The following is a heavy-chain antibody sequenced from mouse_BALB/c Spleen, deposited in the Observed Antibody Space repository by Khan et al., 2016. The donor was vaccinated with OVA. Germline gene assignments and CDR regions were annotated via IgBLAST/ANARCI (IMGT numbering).Heavy chain of an antibody. V-gene: IGHV5-9-3*01. Sequence: EVELVESGGGLVKPGGSLKLSCSASGYTFSSYAMSWVRQTPEKRLELFATISSCGHYTFYPDSVKGRFTFSLDNARNTLYLQMSSLGPEDTAMYYCARSLVDYHAMDYWGQGTSVTVSS. CDR3: ARSLVDYHAMDY. CDR1: GYTFSSYA. CDR2: ISSCGHYT. J-gene: IGHJ4*01. D-gene: IGHD2-2*01.